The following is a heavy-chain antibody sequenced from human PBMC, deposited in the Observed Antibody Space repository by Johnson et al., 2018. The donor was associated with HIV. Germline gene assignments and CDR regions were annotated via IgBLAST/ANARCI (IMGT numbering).Heavy chain of an antibody. V-gene: IGHV3-30*04. CDR2: ISYDGSNK. D-gene: IGHD3-3*01. CDR1: GFTFSSYA. CDR3: ARDRFPYYNFWSGYYRGAFDI. J-gene: IGHJ3*02. Sequence: QVQLVESGGGVVQPGRSLRLSCAASGFTFSSYAMHWVRQAPGTGLEWVAVISYDGSNKYYADSVKGRFTISRDTSKNTLYLQMNSLRAEDTAVYYCARDRFPYYNFWSGYYRGAFDIWGQGTMVTVSS.